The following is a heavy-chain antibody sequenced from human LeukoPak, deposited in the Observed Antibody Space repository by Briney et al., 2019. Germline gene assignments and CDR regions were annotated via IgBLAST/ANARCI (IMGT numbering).Heavy chain of an antibody. J-gene: IGHJ1*01. CDR2: IKSKTDGETT. CDR3: TTEPRD. V-gene: IGHV3-15*01. CDR1: EFKFKDAW. Sequence: GGSLRLSCAASEFKFKDAWMSWVRQAPGKGLEWVGRIKSKTDGETTDYAAAVTGRFTISRDDSKNSLYLQMNSLKTEDTAVYYCTTEPRDWGQGTLVTVSS.